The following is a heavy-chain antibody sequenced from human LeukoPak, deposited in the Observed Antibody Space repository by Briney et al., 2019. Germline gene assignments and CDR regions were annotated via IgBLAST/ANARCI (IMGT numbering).Heavy chain of an antibody. CDR2: TRNKANSYTT. Sequence: GGSLRLSCAASGFTFSDHYMDWVRQAPGKGLEWVGRTRNKANSYTTEYAASVKGRFTISRDDSKNSLYLQMNSLKTEDTAVYYYTRVCGDFWSGYYIYYYYYYYMDVWGKGTTVTVSS. CDR1: GFTFSDHY. D-gene: IGHD3-3*01. V-gene: IGHV3-72*01. CDR3: TRVCGDFWSGYYIYYYYYYYMDV. J-gene: IGHJ6*03.